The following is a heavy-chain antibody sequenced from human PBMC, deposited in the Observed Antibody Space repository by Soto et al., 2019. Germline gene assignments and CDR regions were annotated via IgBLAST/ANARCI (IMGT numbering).Heavy chain of an antibody. D-gene: IGHD5-12*01. CDR1: GGSISSGGYY. CDR2: IYYSGSN. Sequence: QVQLQESGPGLVKPSQTLSLTCTVYGGSISSGGYYWSWIRQHPGKCLEWIGYIYYSGSNYYNPSLKSRVTISVYTSKNQFSLKLSSVTAADTAVYYCAREEGGGYDHRWFDPLGQGNLVTVSS. V-gene: IGHV4-31*03. J-gene: IGHJ5*02. CDR3: AREEGGGYDHRWFDP.